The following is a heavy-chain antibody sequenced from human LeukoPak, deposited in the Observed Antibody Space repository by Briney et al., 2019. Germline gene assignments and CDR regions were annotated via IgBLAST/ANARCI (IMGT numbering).Heavy chain of an antibody. CDR1: GFTFSSYW. D-gene: IGHD6-19*01. Sequence: GGSLRLSCAASGFTFSSYWMSWVRQAPGKGLEWVANIKQDGSEKYYVDSVKGRFTISRDNAKNSLYLQMNSLRVEDTAVYYCARAGQWLVEPYYYYYYMDVWGKGTTVTISS. J-gene: IGHJ6*03. V-gene: IGHV3-7*01. CDR2: IKQDGSEK. CDR3: ARAGQWLVEPYYYYYYMDV.